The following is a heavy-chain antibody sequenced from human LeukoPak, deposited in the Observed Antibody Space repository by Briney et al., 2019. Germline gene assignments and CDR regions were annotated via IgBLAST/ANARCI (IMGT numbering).Heavy chain of an antibody. Sequence: GEPLRISCKGSGYSFTSYWISWVRQMPGKGVEWMGRIDPSDSYTNYSPSFQGHVTISADKSISTAYLQWSSLKASDTAMYYCTRTWNDRWFDPWGQGTLVTVSS. CDR3: TRTWNDRWFDP. CDR2: IDPSDSYT. V-gene: IGHV5-10-1*01. J-gene: IGHJ5*02. CDR1: GYSFTSYW. D-gene: IGHD1-1*01.